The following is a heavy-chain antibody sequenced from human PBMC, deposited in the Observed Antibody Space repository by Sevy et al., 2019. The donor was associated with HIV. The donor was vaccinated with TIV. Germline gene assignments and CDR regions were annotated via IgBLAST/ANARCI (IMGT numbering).Heavy chain of an antibody. Sequence: SETLSLTCGVSGYSISSGYYWGWIRQPPGKGLEWIGSIYHSGSTYSNPSLKSRVTISVDTSKNQFSLKLSSVTAADTAVYYCARGGYTYGKGYFDYLGQGTLVTVSS. CDR2: IYHSGST. D-gene: IGHD5-18*01. J-gene: IGHJ4*02. CDR1: GYSISSGYY. CDR3: ARGGYTYGKGYFDY. V-gene: IGHV4-38-2*01.